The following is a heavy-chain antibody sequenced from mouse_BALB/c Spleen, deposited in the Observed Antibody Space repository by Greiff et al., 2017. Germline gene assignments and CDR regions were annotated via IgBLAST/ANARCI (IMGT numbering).Heavy chain of an antibody. CDR1: GYTFTSYW. V-gene: IGHV1S127*01. D-gene: IGHD2-1*01. J-gene: IGHJ2*01. CDR3: ASQVYGNYEVSFDD. CDR2: IDPSNSET. Sequence: VQLQQSGPELVRPGASVKMSCKASGYTFTSYWMHWVQQRPGQGLEWIGMIDPSNSETRLNQKFKDKATLNVNKSSNTAYMQLSSLTSEDSAVYYCASQVYGNYEVSFDDWGQGTTLTVSS.